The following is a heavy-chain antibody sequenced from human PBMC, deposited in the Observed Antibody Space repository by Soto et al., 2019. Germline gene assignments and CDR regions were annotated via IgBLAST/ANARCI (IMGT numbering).Heavy chain of an antibody. V-gene: IGHV1-69*01. D-gene: IGHD6-19*01. Sequence: GLEWMGGIIPIFGTANYAQKFQGRVTITADESTSTAYMELSSLRSEDTAVYYCARDATDGIAVAGTQGMDVWGQGTTVTVSS. J-gene: IGHJ6*02. CDR3: ARDATDGIAVAGTQGMDV. CDR2: IIPIFGTA.